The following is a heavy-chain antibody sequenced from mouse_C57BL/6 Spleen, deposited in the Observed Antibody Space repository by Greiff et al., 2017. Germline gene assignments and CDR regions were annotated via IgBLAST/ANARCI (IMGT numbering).Heavy chain of an antibody. D-gene: IGHD4-1*01. CDR2: INPNNGGT. CDR3: ARSVANWGEDYYGC. Sequence: EVQLQQPGPELVKPGASVKMSCKASGYTFTDYNMHWVKQSHGKSLEWIGNINPNNGGTSYNQKFKGKATLTVNNSSSTAYMELRRLTSEDSAVYYCARSVANWGEDYYGCWGQGPTVTV. V-gene: IGHV1-22*01. J-gene: IGHJ2*01. CDR1: GYTFTDYN.